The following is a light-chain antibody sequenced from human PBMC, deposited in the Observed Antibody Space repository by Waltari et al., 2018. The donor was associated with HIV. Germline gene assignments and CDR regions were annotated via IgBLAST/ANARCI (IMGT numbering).Light chain of an antibody. V-gene: IGLV2-14*03. Sequence: QSALTQPASVSGSPGQSITISCTGTRIDVGGYSYVPWSHQPPAKAPKVIIHDGTNRPSGVSYRFSGSKSGDSASLTISGLQAEDEAVYFCSPYTSNSVFFGGGTRLTVL. J-gene: IGLJ2*01. CDR2: DGT. CDR3: SPYTSNSVF. CDR1: RIDVGGYSY.